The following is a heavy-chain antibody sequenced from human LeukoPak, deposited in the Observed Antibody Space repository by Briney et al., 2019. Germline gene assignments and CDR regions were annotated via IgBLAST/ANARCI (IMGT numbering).Heavy chain of an antibody. CDR3: ARASRPRMTTVVTGNWYFDL. J-gene: IGHJ2*01. D-gene: IGHD4-23*01. V-gene: IGHV3-21*01. CDR1: GFTFSSYS. Sequence: RSLRLSCAASGFTFSSYSLNWVRQAPGKGLEWVSSISSSSSYIYYADSVKGRFTISRDNAKNSLYLQMNSLRAEDTAVYYCARASRPRMTTVVTGNWYFDLWGRGTLVTVSS. CDR2: ISSSSSYI.